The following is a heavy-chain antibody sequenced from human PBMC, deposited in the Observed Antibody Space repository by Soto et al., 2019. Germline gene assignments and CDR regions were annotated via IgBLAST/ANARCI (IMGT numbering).Heavy chain of an antibody. J-gene: IGHJ4*02. V-gene: IGHV4-34*01. CDR1: GGSFSGYY. CDR3: AIVAAAGTASDY. CDR2: INHSGST. Sequence: PSETLSLTCAVYGGSFSGYYWSWIRQPPGKGLEWIGEINHSGSTNYNPSLKSRVTISVDTSKNQFSLKLGSVTAADTAVYYCAIVAAAGTASDYWGQGTRVTVSS. D-gene: IGHD6-13*01.